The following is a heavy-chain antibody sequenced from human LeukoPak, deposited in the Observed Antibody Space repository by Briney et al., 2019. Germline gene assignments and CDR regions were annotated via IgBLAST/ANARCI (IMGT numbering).Heavy chain of an antibody. Sequence: PSETLSLTCAVYGGSFSGYYWSWIRQPPGKGLEWIGEINHSGSTNYNPSPKSRVTISVDTSKNQFSLKLSSVTAADTAVYYCARGPLGYCSSTSCRNWFDPWGQGTLVTVSS. D-gene: IGHD2-2*01. J-gene: IGHJ5*02. CDR1: GGSFSGYY. CDR2: INHSGST. V-gene: IGHV4-34*01. CDR3: ARGPLGYCSSTSCRNWFDP.